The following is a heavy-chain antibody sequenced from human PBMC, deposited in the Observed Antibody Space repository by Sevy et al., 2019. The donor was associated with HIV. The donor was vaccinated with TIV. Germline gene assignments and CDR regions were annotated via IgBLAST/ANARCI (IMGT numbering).Heavy chain of an antibody. D-gene: IGHD3-3*01. CDR3: ARGLKNTIFGVVIGRNWFDP. V-gene: IGHV1-8*01. CDR1: GYTFTSYG. Sequence: ASVKVSCKASGYTFTSYGINWVRQATGQGLEWMGWMNPNSGNTGYAQKFQGRVTMTRNTSISTAYMELSSLRSEDTAVYYCARGLKNTIFGVVIGRNWFDPWGQGTLVTVSS. J-gene: IGHJ5*02. CDR2: MNPNSGNT.